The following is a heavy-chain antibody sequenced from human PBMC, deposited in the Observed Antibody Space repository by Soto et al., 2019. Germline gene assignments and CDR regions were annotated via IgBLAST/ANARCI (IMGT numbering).Heavy chain of an antibody. Sequence: QVQLVQSGAEVKKPGASVKVSCKASGYTFTSYYMHWVRQAPGQGLEWMGIINPSGGSTSYAQKFQGRGTMTRDTSTSTVYMELSSLRSEDTAVYYCANCGGDCYSSFDYWGQGTLVTVSS. J-gene: IGHJ4*02. CDR2: INPSGGST. CDR3: ANCGGDCYSSFDY. V-gene: IGHV1-46*01. D-gene: IGHD2-21*02. CDR1: GYTFTSYY.